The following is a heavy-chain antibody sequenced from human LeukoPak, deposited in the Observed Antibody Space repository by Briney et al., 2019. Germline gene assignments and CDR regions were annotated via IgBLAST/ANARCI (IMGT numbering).Heavy chain of an antibody. D-gene: IGHD3-22*01. Sequence: SETLSLTCAVYGGSFSGYHWGWIGQPPGKGLEWIGSIYHRGSTYYNPSLKSRVTISVDTSKNQFSLKLRSVTAADTAVYYCARVVQSTDSSGFYLPEYFQHWGQGTLVTVSS. CDR2: IYHRGST. CDR1: GGSFSGYH. CDR3: ARVVQSTDSSGFYLPEYFQH. J-gene: IGHJ1*01. V-gene: IGHV4-38-2*01.